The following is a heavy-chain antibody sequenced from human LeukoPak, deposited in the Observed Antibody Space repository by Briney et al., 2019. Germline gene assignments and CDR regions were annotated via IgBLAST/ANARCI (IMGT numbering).Heavy chain of an antibody. CDR2: IRYDGSNK. J-gene: IGHJ4*02. V-gene: IGHV3-30*02. CDR1: GFTCISYG. CDR3: AKARYSSRWWDFDY. Sequence: GGSLRLSCAASGFTCISYGMHWVRQAPGKGLEWVAFIRYDGSNKYYADSVKGRFTISRDNSKNTLYLQMNSLRAEDTAVYYCAKARYSSRWWDFDYWGQGALVTVSS. D-gene: IGHD6-19*01.